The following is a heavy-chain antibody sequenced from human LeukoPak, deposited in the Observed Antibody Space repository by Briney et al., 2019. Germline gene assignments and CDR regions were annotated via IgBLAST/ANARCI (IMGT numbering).Heavy chain of an antibody. Sequence: PSQTLSLTCAISGDGVSSNSAAWNWIRQSPSRGLEWLGRTYYRSKWYDAYAESVKGRITIKPDTSRNQFSLQLDSVTPEDTAVYYCARGHGGYIDSWGQGTLVTVSS. CDR1: GDGVSSNSAA. CDR3: ARGHGGYIDS. D-gene: IGHD5-12*01. CDR2: TYYRSKWYD. V-gene: IGHV6-1*01. J-gene: IGHJ4*02.